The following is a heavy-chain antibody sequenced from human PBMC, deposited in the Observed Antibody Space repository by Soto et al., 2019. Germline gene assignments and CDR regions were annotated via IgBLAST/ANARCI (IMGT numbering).Heavy chain of an antibody. CDR1: GGSISSSSYY. J-gene: IGHJ6*02. D-gene: IGHD3-22*01. Sequence: SETLSLTCTVSGGSISSSSYYWGWIRQPPGKGLEWIGSIYYSGSTYYNPSLKSRVTISVDTSKNQFSLKLSSVTTADTAVYYCARDYYDSSGYPQNYYYYGMDVWGQGTTVTVSS. CDR2: IYYSGST. CDR3: ARDYYDSSGYPQNYYYYGMDV. V-gene: IGHV4-39*01.